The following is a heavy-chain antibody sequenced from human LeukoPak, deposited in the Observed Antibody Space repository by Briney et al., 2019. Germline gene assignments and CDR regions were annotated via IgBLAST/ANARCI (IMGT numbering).Heavy chain of an antibody. J-gene: IGHJ4*02. CDR3: GRVYCGGNCYSPPLPDY. D-gene: IGHD2-21*02. CDR1: GFAFSSYG. CDR2: IWYDGSNK. V-gene: IGHV3-33*01. Sequence: GRSLRLSCAASGFAFSSYGKQWVRQAPGKGLDWVAGIWYDGSNKNYADSVKGRFTISRDNSKNTLFLQMDSLRAEDTAVYYCGRVYCGGNCYSPPLPDYWGQGTLVTVSS.